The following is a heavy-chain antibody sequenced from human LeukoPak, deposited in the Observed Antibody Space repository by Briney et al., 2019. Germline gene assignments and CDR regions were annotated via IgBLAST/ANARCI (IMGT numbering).Heavy chain of an antibody. Sequence: PSETLSLTCTVSDVSISSHYWSWIRQSPGKGLEWIGYIYHTGSTSYSPSLKSRVTISADTSQNQFSLKLSSVTAADTAVYYCASRKLGNDYWGQGTLVTVSS. D-gene: IGHD7-27*01. V-gene: IGHV4-59*11. CDR3: ASRKLGNDY. CDR2: IYHTGST. J-gene: IGHJ4*02. CDR1: DVSISSHY.